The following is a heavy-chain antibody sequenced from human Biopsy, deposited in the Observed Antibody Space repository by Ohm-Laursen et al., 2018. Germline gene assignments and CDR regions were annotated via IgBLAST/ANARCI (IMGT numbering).Heavy chain of an antibody. Sequence: TLSLTCTVSGDSINSSYWSWIRQAPGKGLEWIGFISNSGNTNYNPSLKSRVTISADTSRNQFSLKLGSVTVADTAVFYCARRGSGGRSFDYWGQGSLGTVSS. CDR3: ARRGSGGRSFDY. V-gene: IGHV4-59*08. CDR1: GDSINSSY. D-gene: IGHD2-15*01. CDR2: ISNSGNT. J-gene: IGHJ4*02.